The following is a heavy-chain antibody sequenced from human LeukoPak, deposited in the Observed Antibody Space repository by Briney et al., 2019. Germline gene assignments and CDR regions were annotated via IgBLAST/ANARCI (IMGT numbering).Heavy chain of an antibody. Sequence: PSETLSLTCTVSGGSISSYYWSWIRQPPGKGLEWIGCIYYSGSTNYNPSLKSRVTISVDTSKNQFSLKLSSVTAADTAVYYCASATMRSGWYWGAFDYWGQGTLVTVSS. CDR2: IYYSGST. CDR3: ASATMRSGWYWGAFDY. D-gene: IGHD6-19*01. CDR1: GGSISSYY. V-gene: IGHV4-59*01. J-gene: IGHJ4*02.